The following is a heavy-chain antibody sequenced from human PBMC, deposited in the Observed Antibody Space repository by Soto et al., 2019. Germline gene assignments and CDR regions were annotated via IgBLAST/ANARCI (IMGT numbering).Heavy chain of an antibody. CDR3: ARPVTYGMATLYFDY. CDR1: GYSFNSCW. CDR2: IYPGESDT. D-gene: IGHD4-4*01. V-gene: IGHV5-51*01. J-gene: IGHJ4*02. Sequence: GEALKISCKGSGYSFNSCWIGWVRQLPGKGLEWMGIIYPGESDTRYSPPFPGQVTFSADKTISTAYLQWSSLKASHAAMHYCARPVTYGMATLYFDYWGQGTLVTVSS.